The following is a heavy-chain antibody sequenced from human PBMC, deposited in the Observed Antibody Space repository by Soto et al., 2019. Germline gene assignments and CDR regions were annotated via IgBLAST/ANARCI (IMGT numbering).Heavy chain of an antibody. CDR2: IYPGDSDT. CDR1: GYSFNSYW. CDR3: ARTSAAGKYYYGMDV. V-gene: IGHV5-51*01. D-gene: IGHD6-13*01. J-gene: IGHJ6*02. Sequence: PGESLKISCKGSGYSFNSYWIGWVRQMPGRGLECMGIIYPGDSDTRYSPSFQGQVTISADKSISTAYLQWSSLKASDTAMYYCARTSAAGKYYYGMDVWGQGTTVTVSS.